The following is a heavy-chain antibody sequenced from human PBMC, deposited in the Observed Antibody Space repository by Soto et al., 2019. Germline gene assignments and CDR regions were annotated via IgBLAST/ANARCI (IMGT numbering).Heavy chain of an antibody. D-gene: IGHD3-10*01. Sequence: EVQLVESGGGLVQPGGSLRLSCAASGFTFSSYSMNWVRQAPGKGLEWVSYISSSSSTIYYADSVKGRFTISRDNAKNSLYLQMNSLRAEDTAVYYCARAPGGGPRWFGEFDYYYYMDVWGKGTTVTVSS. CDR2: ISSSSSTI. CDR1: GFTFSSYS. CDR3: ARAPGGGPRWFGEFDYYYYMDV. J-gene: IGHJ6*03. V-gene: IGHV3-48*01.